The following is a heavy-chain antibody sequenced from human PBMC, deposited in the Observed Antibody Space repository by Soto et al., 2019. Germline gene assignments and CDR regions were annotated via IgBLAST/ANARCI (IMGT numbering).Heavy chain of an antibody. CDR1: GFTFSSYA. CDR2: ISGSGGST. Sequence: GGSLRLSCAASGFTFSSYAMSWVRQAPGKGLEWVSAISGSGGSTYYADSVKGRFTISRDNSKNTLYLQMNSLRAEDTAVYYCAKGQDTAMTHYYYYGMDVWGQGTTVTVSS. V-gene: IGHV3-23*01. D-gene: IGHD5-18*01. J-gene: IGHJ6*02. CDR3: AKGQDTAMTHYYYYGMDV.